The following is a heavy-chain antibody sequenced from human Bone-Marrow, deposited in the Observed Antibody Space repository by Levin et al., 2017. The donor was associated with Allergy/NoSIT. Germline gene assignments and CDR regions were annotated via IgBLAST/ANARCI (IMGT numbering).Heavy chain of an antibody. V-gene: IGHV1-2*02. CDR3: ARESAMVSTKWFDS. CDR2: INPNSGEK. J-gene: IGHJ5*01. CDR1: GYSFTYYY. Sequence: GESLKISCKAFGYSFTYYYIYWLRQAPGQGLEYMGWINPNSGEKDSAEKFHGRITMTRDTSISTAYMEIGGLKSDDTAIYYCARESAMVSTKWFDSWGQGTLVTVSS. D-gene: IGHD5/OR15-5a*01.